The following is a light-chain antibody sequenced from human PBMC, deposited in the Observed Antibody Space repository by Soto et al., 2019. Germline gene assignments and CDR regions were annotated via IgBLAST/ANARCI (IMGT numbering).Light chain of an antibody. J-gene: IGKJ3*01. V-gene: IGKV1-39*01. CDR3: QSGIT. Sequence: DIQMTQSPSSLSASVGDRVTITCRASQSISSYLNWYQQKPGKAPKLLIYAASSLQSGVPSRFIGSGSGTDFTLTISSLQPEDFATYYCQSGITFGPGTKVDIK. CDR2: AAS. CDR1: QSISSY.